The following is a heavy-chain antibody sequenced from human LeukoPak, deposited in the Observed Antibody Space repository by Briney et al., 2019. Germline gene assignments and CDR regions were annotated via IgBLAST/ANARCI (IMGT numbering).Heavy chain of an antibody. CDR1: GFTFSSYA. V-gene: IGHV3-30-3*01. CDR2: MSYDRSNK. CDR3: ARVLKGLWFGELLGPLDY. D-gene: IGHD3-10*01. J-gene: IGHJ4*02. Sequence: PGGSLRLSCAASGFTFSSYAMHWVRQPPGKGLEWVAVMSYDRSNKQYADSVKGRFTISRDNSKNTVYLQMNSLRAEDTAVYYCARVLKGLWFGELLGPLDYWGQGTLVTVSS.